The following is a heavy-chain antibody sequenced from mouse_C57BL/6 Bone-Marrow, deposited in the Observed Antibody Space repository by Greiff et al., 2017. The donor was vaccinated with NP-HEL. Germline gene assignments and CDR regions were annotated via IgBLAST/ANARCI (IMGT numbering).Heavy chain of an antibody. CDR3: AITTVDYYAMDY. Sequence: VQLQQSGPELVKPGASVKISCKASGYTFTDYYMNWVKQSHGKSLEWIGDINPNNGGTSYNQKFKGKATLTVDKSSSTAYMALRSLTSEDSAVYYCAITTVDYYAMDYWGQGTSVTVSS. J-gene: IGHJ4*01. V-gene: IGHV1-26*01. CDR1: GYTFTDYY. CDR2: INPNNGGT. D-gene: IGHD1-1*01.